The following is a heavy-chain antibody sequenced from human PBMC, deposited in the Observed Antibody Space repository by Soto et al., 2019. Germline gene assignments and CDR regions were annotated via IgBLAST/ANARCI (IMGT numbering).Heavy chain of an antibody. CDR3: ARRKDQEGLQGNYFDY. Sequence: PGESLKISCKGSGYSFTSYWIGWVRQIPWKGLEWMGIIYPGDSDTRYSPSFQGQVTISADKSISTAYLQWSSLKASDTAMYYCARRKDQEGLQGNYFDYWGQGTLVTVSS. CDR1: GYSFTSYW. D-gene: IGHD4-4*01. CDR2: IYPGDSDT. V-gene: IGHV5-51*01. J-gene: IGHJ4*02.